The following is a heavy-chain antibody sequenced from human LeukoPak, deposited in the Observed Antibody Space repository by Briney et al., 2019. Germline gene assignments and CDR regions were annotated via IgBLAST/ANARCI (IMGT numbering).Heavy chain of an antibody. J-gene: IGHJ4*02. CDR2: ITSSGTYI. CDR3: ARDLGGGSQPYYFDY. CDR1: GFTFNNYN. V-gene: IGHV3-21*01. D-gene: IGHD2-15*01. Sequence: PGGSLRLSCAASGFTFNNYNMNWVRQAPGKALEWVSSITSSGTYIFYADSVKGRFTISRDNAKNSLYLQMNSLRAEDTAVYYCARDLGGGSQPYYFDYWGQGTLVTVSS.